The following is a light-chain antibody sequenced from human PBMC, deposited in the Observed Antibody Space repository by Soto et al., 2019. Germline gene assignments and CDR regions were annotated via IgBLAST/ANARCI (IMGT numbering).Light chain of an antibody. V-gene: IGKV1-9*01. Sequence: DIQLTQSPSFLSASVGDRVTITCRASQGISSYLAWFQQKPGRAPNLLIYGASTLQSGVPSRFSGSGSGTDFTLTISNLQPEDFATYYCQQSYSARTWTFGQGTKVDIK. CDR1: QGISSY. J-gene: IGKJ1*01. CDR2: GAS. CDR3: QQSYSARTWT.